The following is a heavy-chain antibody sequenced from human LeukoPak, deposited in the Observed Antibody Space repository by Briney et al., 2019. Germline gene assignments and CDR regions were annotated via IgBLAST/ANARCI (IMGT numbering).Heavy chain of an antibody. CDR2: ISSNGGSI. V-gene: IGHV3-64*01. CDR1: GFTFSSYA. CDR3: DGGSSGNGAYYMDV. D-gene: IGHD2-15*01. Sequence: GGSLRLSCAASGFTFSSYAMHWVRQAPGKGLEYVSAISSNGGSIYYANSVKGRFTISRDNAKNSLNLQMNSLRAEDTAVYARDGGSSGNGAYYMDVWGKGTTVTVSS. J-gene: IGHJ6*03.